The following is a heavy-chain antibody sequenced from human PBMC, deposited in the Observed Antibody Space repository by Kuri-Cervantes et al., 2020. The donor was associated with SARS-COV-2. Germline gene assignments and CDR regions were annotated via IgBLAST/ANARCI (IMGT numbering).Heavy chain of an antibody. CDR3: ARRVTGTLGYWFDP. J-gene: IGHJ5*02. V-gene: IGHV1-69*13. D-gene: IGHD1-20*01. Sequence: SVKVSCKASGYTFTSYYMHWVRQAPGQGLEWMGGIIPIFGTANYAQKFQGRVTITADESTSTAYMELSSLRSEDTAVYYCARRVTGTLGYWFDPWGQGTLVTVSS. CDR1: GYTFTSYY. CDR2: IIPIFGTA.